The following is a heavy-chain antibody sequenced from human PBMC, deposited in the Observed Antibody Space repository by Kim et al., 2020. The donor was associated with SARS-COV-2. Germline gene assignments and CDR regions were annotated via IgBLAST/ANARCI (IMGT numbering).Heavy chain of an antibody. CDR1: GGTFSSYA. CDR3: ARGRGGSYRRNDAFDI. CDR2: IIPIFGTA. Sequence: SVKVSCKASGGTFSSYAISWVRQAPGQGLEWMGGIIPIFGTANYAQKFQGRVTITADESTSTAYMELCSLRSEDTAVYYCARGRGGSYRRNDAFDIWGQGTMVTVSS. V-gene: IGHV1-69*13. D-gene: IGHD1-26*01. J-gene: IGHJ3*02.